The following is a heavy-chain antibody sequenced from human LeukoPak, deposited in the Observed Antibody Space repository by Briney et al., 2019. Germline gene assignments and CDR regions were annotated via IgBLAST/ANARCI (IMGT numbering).Heavy chain of an antibody. J-gene: IGHJ5*02. CDR3: ARARIAAARGRNWFDP. CDR2: MNPNSGNT. CDR1: GYTFTSYD. Sequence: GASVKVSCKASGYTFTSYDINWVRQATGQGLEWMGWMNPNSGNTGYAQKFQGRVTMTRNTSISTAYMELSSPRSEDTAVYYCARARIAAARGRNWFDPWGQGTLVTVSS. D-gene: IGHD6-13*01. V-gene: IGHV1-8*01.